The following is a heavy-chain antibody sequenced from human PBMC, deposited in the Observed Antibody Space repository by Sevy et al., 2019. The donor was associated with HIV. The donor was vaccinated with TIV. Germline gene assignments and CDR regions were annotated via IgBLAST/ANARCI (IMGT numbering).Heavy chain of an antibody. CDR2: ISGSGGRT. D-gene: IGHD5-18*01. CDR1: GFTFSSYA. J-gene: IGHJ4*02. CDR3: AKTPWRGMVTHYFDY. V-gene: IGHV3-23*01. Sequence: GGSLRLSCAASGFTFSSYAMSWVRQAPGKGLEWVSAISGSGGRTYYADSVKGRFTISRDNSKNTLYLQMNSLRAEDTAVYYCAKTPWRGMVTHYFDYWGQGTLVTVSS.